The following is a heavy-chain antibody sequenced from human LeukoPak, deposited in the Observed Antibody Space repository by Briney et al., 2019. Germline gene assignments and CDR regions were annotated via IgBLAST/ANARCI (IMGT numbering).Heavy chain of an antibody. D-gene: IGHD3/OR15-3a*01. CDR3: ARTQDWSHIANFDY. CDR1: GFTFTSSA. Sequence: GTSVKVSCKASGFTFTSSAMHWVRQAPGQGLEWMGIINPSGGSTSYAQKFQGRVTMTRDTSTSTVYMELSSLRSEGTAVYYCARTQDWSHIANFDYWGQGTLVTVSS. V-gene: IGHV1-46*01. CDR2: INPSGGST. J-gene: IGHJ4*02.